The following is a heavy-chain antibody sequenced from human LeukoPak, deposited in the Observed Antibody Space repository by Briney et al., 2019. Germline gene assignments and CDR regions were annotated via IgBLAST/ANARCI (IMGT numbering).Heavy chain of an antibody. D-gene: IGHD1-26*01. CDR1: GFIFSDYY. CDR2: ISSSSSTI. Sequence: PGGSLRLSCAASGFIFSDYYMSWIRQAPGKGLEWVSYISSSSSTIYYADSVKGRFTISRDNAKNSLYLQMNSLRAEDTAVYYCAREKTGATTPLDYWGQGTLVTVSS. CDR3: AREKTGATTPLDY. V-gene: IGHV3-11*04. J-gene: IGHJ4*02.